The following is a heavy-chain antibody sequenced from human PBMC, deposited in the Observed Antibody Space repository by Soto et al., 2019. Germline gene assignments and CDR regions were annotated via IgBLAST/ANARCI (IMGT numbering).Heavy chain of an antibody. CDR3: ARGLITGSQYSGGWYYFDS. CDR1: GGSISSGGYS. CDR2: IYHSGST. J-gene: IGHJ4*02. Sequence: SETLSLTCAVSGGSISSGGYSWSWIRQPPGKGLEWIGYIYHSGSTYYNPSLKSRVTISVDRSKNQFSLKLSSVTAADTAVYNCARGLITGSQYSGGWYYFDSWGQGTQVTVSS. V-gene: IGHV4-30-2*01. D-gene: IGHD1-26*01.